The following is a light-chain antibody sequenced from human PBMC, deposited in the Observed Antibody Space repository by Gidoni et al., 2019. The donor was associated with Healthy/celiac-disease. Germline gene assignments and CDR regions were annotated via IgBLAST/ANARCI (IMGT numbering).Light chain of an antibody. Sequence: DSQMTQSPSSLSASVGDRVTIACRARQGISNYLAWNQQKPGKVPKLLIYAASTSQSGAPSRFSGSGSGTDFTLTISSLQPEDVATYYCQKYNSAPLTFGGGTKVEIK. CDR2: AAS. V-gene: IGKV1-27*01. CDR3: QKYNSAPLT. J-gene: IGKJ4*01. CDR1: QGISNY.